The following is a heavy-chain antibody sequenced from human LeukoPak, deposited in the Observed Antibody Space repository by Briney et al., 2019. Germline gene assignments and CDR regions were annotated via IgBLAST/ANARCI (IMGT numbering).Heavy chain of an antibody. V-gene: IGHV1-18*01. CDR3: ARGVSAAGMGDWFDP. Sequence: ASVKVSCKASHYTFTTYGISWVRQAPAQGLEWMGWIRADNGNTDYAQKFQGRVTMTTDTSTSTAYMELRSLRSDDTAVYYCARGVSAAGMGDWFDPWGQGTLVTVSS. CDR2: IRADNGNT. J-gene: IGHJ5*02. D-gene: IGHD6-13*01. CDR1: HYTFTTYG.